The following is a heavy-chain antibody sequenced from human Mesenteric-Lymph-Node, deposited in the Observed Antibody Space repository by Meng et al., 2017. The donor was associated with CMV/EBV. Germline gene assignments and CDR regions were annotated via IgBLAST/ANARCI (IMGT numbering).Heavy chain of an antibody. CDR3: AKGTPLDP. CDR1: GFSFNTYW. J-gene: IGHJ5*02. Sequence: ETLSLTCTGSGFSFNTYWIAWVRQMPGRGLEWMGIIYPGDSETIYSPSFQGQVTISADKSINTAYLQWSSLKASDSAIYYCAKGTPLDPWGQGTLVTVSS. V-gene: IGHV5-51*01. CDR2: IYPGDSET.